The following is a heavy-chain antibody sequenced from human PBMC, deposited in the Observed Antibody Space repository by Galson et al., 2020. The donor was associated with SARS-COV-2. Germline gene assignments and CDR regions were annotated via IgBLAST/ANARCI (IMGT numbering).Heavy chain of an antibody. CDR1: GFTFSSYA. D-gene: IGHD3-3*01. J-gene: IGHJ6*02. CDR2: ISYDGSNK. Sequence: GESLKISCAASGFTFSSYAMHWVRQAPGKGLEWVAVISYDGSNKYYADSVKGRFTISRDNSKNTLYLQMNSLRAEDTAVYYCARDRKYYDFWSGELAQGSYYYYYGMDVWGQGTTVTVSS. CDR3: ARDRKYYDFWSGELAQGSYYYYYGMDV. V-gene: IGHV3-30-3*01.